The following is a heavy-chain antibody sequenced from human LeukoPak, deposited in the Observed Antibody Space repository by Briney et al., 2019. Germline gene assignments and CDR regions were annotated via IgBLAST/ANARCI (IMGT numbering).Heavy chain of an antibody. Sequence: GGSLRLSCSASGFTFSSYAMHWVRQAPGKGLEYVSGIISNGGSTYYADSVKGRFTTSRDNFKNTLYLQMSSLRAEDTAVYYCVKVLTGYYYYFDSWGQGTLVTVSS. CDR1: GFTFSSYA. D-gene: IGHD3-9*01. CDR3: VKVLTGYYYYFDS. V-gene: IGHV3-64D*06. CDR2: IISNGGST. J-gene: IGHJ4*02.